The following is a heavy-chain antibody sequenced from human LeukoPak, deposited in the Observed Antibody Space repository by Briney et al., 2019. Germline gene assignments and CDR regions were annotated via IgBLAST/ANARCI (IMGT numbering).Heavy chain of an antibody. Sequence: PGGSLRLSCAASGFTFSSYAMHWVRQAPGKGLEWVAVISYDGSNKYYADSVKGRFTISRDNSENTLYLQMNSLRAEDTAVYYCAREGYYYDSSGYHGYFDYWGQGTLVTVSS. D-gene: IGHD3-22*01. V-gene: IGHV3-30-3*01. CDR1: GFTFSSYA. CDR2: ISYDGSNK. J-gene: IGHJ4*02. CDR3: AREGYYYDSSGYHGYFDY.